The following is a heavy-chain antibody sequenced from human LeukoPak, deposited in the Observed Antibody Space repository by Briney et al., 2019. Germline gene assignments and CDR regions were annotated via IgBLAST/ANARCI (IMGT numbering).Heavy chain of an antibody. CDR3: AKDIGIVVVTTTITYFDY. Sequence: QPGRSLRLSCAASGFTFEDYTMHWVRQAPGKGLEWVSSITWNSGTDGYADSVRGRFTVSRDNAKKSLYLQMNSLRAEDTAFYYCAKDIGIVVVTTTITYFDYWGRGTLVTVSS. CDR1: GFTFEDYT. V-gene: IGHV3-9*01. J-gene: IGHJ4*02. CDR2: ITWNSGTD. D-gene: IGHD2-15*01.